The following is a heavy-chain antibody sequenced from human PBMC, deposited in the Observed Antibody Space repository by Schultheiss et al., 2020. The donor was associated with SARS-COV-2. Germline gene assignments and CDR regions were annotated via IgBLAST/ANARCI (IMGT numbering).Heavy chain of an antibody. V-gene: IGHV3-23*01. CDR2: ISGIGSTT. CDR3: AKGRPFFYYFDY. Sequence: GGSLRLSCGTSGFNFATYAMTWVRQAPGKGLEWVSTISGIGSTTYYADSVKGRFTISRDNSKSTLYLQMNSLRAEDTALYYCAKGRPFFYYFDYWGQGTLVTVSS. J-gene: IGHJ4*02. D-gene: IGHD6-25*01. CDR1: GFNFATYA.